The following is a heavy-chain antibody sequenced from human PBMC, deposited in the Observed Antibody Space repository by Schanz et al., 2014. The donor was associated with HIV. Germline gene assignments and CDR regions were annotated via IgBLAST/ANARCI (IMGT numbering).Heavy chain of an antibody. CDR2: ISHDGSNK. J-gene: IGHJ6*02. V-gene: IGHV3-30*18. D-gene: IGHD6-13*01. Sequence: VQLLESGGGLVQPGGSLRLSCAASGFTFSSYGMHWVRQAPGKGLEWVAVISHDGSNKYSADSVKGRFTISRDNAKNSLYLQMNSLRAEDTALYFCAKDRPAGIAAAAGMDVWGQGTTVTVSS. CDR3: AKDRPAGIAAAAGMDV. CDR1: GFTFSSYG.